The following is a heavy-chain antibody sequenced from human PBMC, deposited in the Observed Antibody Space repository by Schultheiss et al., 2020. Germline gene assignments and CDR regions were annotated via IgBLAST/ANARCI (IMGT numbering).Heavy chain of an antibody. CDR3: ARDRTYGSGSPYVYYYYYGMDV. CDR1: GYTFTGYY. J-gene: IGHJ6*04. D-gene: IGHD3-10*01. CDR2: INPNSGGT. V-gene: IGHV1-2*02. Sequence: ASVKVSCKASGYTFTGYYMHWVRQAPGQGLEWMGWINPNSGGTNYAQKFQGRVTMTRDTSISTAYMELSRLRSDDTAVYYCARDRTYGSGSPYVYYYYYGMDVWGGGGTVTVSS.